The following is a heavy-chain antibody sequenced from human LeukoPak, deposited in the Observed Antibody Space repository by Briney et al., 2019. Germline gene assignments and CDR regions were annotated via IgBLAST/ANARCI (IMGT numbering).Heavy chain of an antibody. CDR1: GGSISSSSYY. CDR3: ARTRNYYDSSGYTYYFDY. D-gene: IGHD3-22*01. CDR2: IYYSGST. Sequence: PSETLSLTCTVSGGSISSSSYYWGWIRQPPGKGLEWIGIIYYSGSTYYNPSLKSRVTISVDTSKNQFSLKLSSVTAADTAVYYCARTRNYYDSSGYTYYFDYWGLGTLVTVSS. J-gene: IGHJ4*02. V-gene: IGHV4-39*01.